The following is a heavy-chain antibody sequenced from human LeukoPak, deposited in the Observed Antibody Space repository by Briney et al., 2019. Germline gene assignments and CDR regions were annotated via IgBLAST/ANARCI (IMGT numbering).Heavy chain of an antibody. CDR1: GYTFTSYG. J-gene: IGHJ4*02. CDR2: ISTYNGET. D-gene: IGHD4-17*01. CDR3: ARGVDDFGDFCFDY. V-gene: IGHV1-18*01. Sequence: GASVKVSCKASGYTFTSYGISWVRQVPGQGLEWMGWISTYNGETNYAEKVQGRVTLTTDTSTNTAYMETRSLRSDDTAIYYCARGVDDFGDFCFDYWGRGTQVTVSS.